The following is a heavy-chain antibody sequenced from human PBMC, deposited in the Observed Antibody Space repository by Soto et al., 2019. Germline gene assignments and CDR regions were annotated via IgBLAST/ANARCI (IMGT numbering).Heavy chain of an antibody. CDR3: ARDRALRSYHNWFDP. CDR2: TYYRSKWYN. Sequence: HSQTLSLTCAISGDSVSSNSAAWNWIRQSPSRGLEWLGRTYYRSKWYNDYAVSVKSRITINPDTSKNQFSLQLNSVTPEDTAVYYYARDRALRSYHNWFDPWGQGTMVTVSA. J-gene: IGHJ5*02. CDR1: GDSVSSNSAA. V-gene: IGHV6-1*01. D-gene: IGHD1-26*01.